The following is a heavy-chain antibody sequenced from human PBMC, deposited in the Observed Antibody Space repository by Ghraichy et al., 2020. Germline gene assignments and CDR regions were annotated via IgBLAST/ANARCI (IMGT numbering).Heavy chain of an antibody. CDR2: IYYSGST. J-gene: IGHJ3*02. D-gene: IGHD5-12*01. CDR3: ARPGGYGMGFAFDI. Sequence: SETLSLTCTVSGGSISSYYWSWIRQPPGKGLEWIGYIYYSGSTNYNPSLKSRVTISVDTSKNQFSLKLSSVTAADTAVYYCARPGGYGMGFAFDIWGQGTMVTVSS. CDR1: GGSISSYY. V-gene: IGHV4-59*08.